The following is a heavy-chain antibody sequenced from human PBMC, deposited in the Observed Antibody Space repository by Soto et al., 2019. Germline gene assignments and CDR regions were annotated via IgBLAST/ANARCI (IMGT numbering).Heavy chain of an antibody. J-gene: IGHJ4*02. Sequence: ASVKVSCKASGYTFTSYAMHWVRQAPGQGLEWMGWISAYNGNTNYAQKLQGRVTMTTDTSTSTAYMELRSLRSDDTAVYYCARGGQNGYYDSRAMVDYWGQGTLVTVSS. D-gene: IGHD3-22*01. CDR1: GYTFTSYA. CDR2: ISAYNGNT. V-gene: IGHV1-18*01. CDR3: ARGGQNGYYDSRAMVDY.